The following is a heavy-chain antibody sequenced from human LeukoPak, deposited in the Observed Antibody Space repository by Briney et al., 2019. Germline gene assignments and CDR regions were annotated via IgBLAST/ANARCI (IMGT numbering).Heavy chain of an antibody. J-gene: IGHJ4*02. CDR2: IRYDGSNK. CDR1: GFTFSSYG. CDR3: AKMYYYDSSGYHFDY. D-gene: IGHD3-22*01. V-gene: IGHV3-30*02. Sequence: GGSLRLSCAASGFTFSSYGMHWVRQAPGKGLEWVAFIRYDGSNKYYADSVKGRFTISRDNSKNTLYLQMNSLRAEDTAVYYCAKMYYYDSSGYHFDYWGQGTLVTVSS.